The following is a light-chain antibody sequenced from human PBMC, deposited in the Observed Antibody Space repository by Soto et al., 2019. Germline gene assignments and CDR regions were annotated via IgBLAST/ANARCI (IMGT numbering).Light chain of an antibody. CDR1: QSLSSNY. J-gene: IGKJ1*01. V-gene: IGKV3-20*01. CDR3: QQYDTSAT. Sequence: EIVLTQSPATVSSSVGERATLSCRASQSLSSNYLAWYQQKPAQAPTLLIYEAFRRATGIPGRFSGSGSGTDFTLTISRLEPEDFAVYYCQQYDTSATFGQGTKVDTK. CDR2: EAF.